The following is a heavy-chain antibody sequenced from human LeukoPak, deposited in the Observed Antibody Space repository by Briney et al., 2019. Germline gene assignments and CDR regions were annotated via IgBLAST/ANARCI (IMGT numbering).Heavy chain of an antibody. CDR3: ATDSLAAAALFAFDY. V-gene: IGHV1-24*01. J-gene: IGHJ4*02. CDR2: FDPEDGET. D-gene: IGHD6-13*01. Sequence: SVKVSCKVSGYTLTELSMHWVRQAPGKGLEWMGGFDPEDGETIYAQKFQGRVTMTEDTSTDTAYMELSSLRSEDTAVYYCATDSLAAAALFAFDYWGQGTLVAVSS. CDR1: GYTLTELS.